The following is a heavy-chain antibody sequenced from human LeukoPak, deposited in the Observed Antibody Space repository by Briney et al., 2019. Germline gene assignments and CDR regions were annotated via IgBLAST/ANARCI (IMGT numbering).Heavy chain of an antibody. J-gene: IGHJ4*02. V-gene: IGHV3-74*01. CDR3: AKGVSSWCYFDY. Sequence: PGGSLRLSCAASGFTFSSYWMHWVRQAPGKGLVWVSRINPDGSGTTYADSVQGRFTISRDNAKNTPYLQMNSLRAEDTAVYYCAKGVSSWCYFDYWGQGTLVTVSS. CDR1: GFTFSSYW. CDR2: INPDGSGT. D-gene: IGHD6-13*01.